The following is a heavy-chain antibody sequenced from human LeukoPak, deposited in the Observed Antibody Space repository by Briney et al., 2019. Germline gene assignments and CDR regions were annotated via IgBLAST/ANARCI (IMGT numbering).Heavy chain of an antibody. Sequence: SETLSLTCTVSGGSISSYYWSWIRQPPGRGLEWIGYIYYSGSTYYNPSLKSRVTISVDTSKNQFSLKLSSVTAADTAVYYCARAVSSINWFDPWGQGTLVTVSS. CDR3: ARAVSSINWFDP. J-gene: IGHJ5*02. CDR1: GGSISSYY. CDR2: IYYSGST. V-gene: IGHV4-59*08. D-gene: IGHD2-8*01.